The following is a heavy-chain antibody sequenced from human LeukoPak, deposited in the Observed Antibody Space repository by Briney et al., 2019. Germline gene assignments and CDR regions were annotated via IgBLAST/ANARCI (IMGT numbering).Heavy chain of an antibody. V-gene: IGHV6-1*01. CDR1: GDSVSSSSSA. D-gene: IGHD3-16*01. J-gene: IGHJ4*02. CDR3: VRGGHFDY. Sequence: SQTLSLTCALSGDSVSSSSSAWNWVRQSPSRGLEWLGRTYYRSKWYNDYAESVKSRIAINPDTSKNQFSLHLNSVTPEDTAVYYCVRGGHFDYWGQGTLVTVPS. CDR2: TYYRSKWYN.